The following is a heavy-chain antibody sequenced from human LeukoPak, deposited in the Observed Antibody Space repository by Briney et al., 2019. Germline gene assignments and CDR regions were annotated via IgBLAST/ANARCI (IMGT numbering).Heavy chain of an antibody. Sequence: GGSLRLSCTASGFTFYDYGMSSVRQAPGKGLEWVSGINWNGGSTGYADSVKGRFTISRDNAKNSLYLQMNSLRAEDTALYYCARELSPSDYYYGMDVWGQGTTVTVSS. CDR3: ARELSPSDYYYGMDV. CDR1: GFTFYDYG. V-gene: IGHV3-20*04. CDR2: INWNGGST. D-gene: IGHD2/OR15-2a*01. J-gene: IGHJ6*02.